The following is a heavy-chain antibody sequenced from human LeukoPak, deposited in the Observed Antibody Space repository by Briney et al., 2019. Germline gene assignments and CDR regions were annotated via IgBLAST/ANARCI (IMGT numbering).Heavy chain of an antibody. V-gene: IGHV3-23*01. CDR1: GFTFSSYA. J-gene: IGHJ4*02. D-gene: IGHD6-19*01. CDR3: ARRSGIAVAGAFDY. CDR2: ISGSGGST. Sequence: GGCLRLSCAASGFTFSSYAMSWVRQAPGKGLEWVSAISGSGGSTYYADSVKGRFTISRDNSKNTLYLQMNSLRAEDTAIYYCARRSGIAVAGAFDYWGQGTLVTVSS.